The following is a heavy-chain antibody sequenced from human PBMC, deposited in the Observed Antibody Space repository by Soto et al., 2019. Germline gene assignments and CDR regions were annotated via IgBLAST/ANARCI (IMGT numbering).Heavy chain of an antibody. CDR2: IIPIFDSP. CDR1: GGTFNNFA. J-gene: IGHJ6*02. D-gene: IGHD2-15*01. CDR3: ARATYCRGIGCYGGYYSYYDMDV. V-gene: IGHV1-69*06. Sequence: QVQLVQSGAEVKKPGSSVKVSCKASGGTFNNFAINWVRLAPGQGLEWMGGIIPIFDSPNYAQKFKDRVTITADKSTTTAYMELSSLTSDDTAIYYCARATYCRGIGCYGGYYSYYDMDVWGQGTTVSVSS.